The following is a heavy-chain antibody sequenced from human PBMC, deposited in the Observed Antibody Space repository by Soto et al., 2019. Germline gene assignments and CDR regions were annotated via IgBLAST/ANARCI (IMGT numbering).Heavy chain of an antibody. CDR1: GYTFTSYT. V-gene: IGHV1-3*05. Sequence: QVQLVQSGAEEKKPGASVKVSCKASGYTFTSYTMHWVRQAPGQRLEWMGWINAGNGNTKFSQKFQGRVTITRDTSASTAYMELSSLRSEDTAVYYCARDPWNYVSGWFDPWGQGTLVTVSS. CDR2: INAGNGNT. J-gene: IGHJ5*02. D-gene: IGHD1-7*01. CDR3: ARDPWNYVSGWFDP.